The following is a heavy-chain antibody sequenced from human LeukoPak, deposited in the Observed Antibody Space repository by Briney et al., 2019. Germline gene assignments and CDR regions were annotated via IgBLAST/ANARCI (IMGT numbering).Heavy chain of an antibody. CDR3: ARVRGVPAAHKRNWFDP. Sequence: ASVKVSCKVSGYSLTKLSMHWVRQAPGKGLEWMGGFDPEDVETFYAQNLQGRVTMTRNSSISTAYMELSSLRSEDTAVYYCARVRGVPAAHKRNWFDPWGQGTLVTVSS. CDR1: GYSLTKLS. D-gene: IGHD2-2*01. CDR2: FDPEDVET. J-gene: IGHJ5*02. V-gene: IGHV1-24*01.